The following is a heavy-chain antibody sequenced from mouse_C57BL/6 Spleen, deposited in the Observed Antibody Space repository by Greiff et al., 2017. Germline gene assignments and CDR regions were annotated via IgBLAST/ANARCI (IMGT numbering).Heavy chain of an antibody. CDR3: ARGDYYYGSSYKAY. Sequence: QVQLQQPGAELVQPGASVTLSCKASGYTFTSYWMQWVKQRPGQGLKWIGEIDPSDSYTNYNQKFKGKATLTVDTSSSTAYMQLSSLTSEDSAVYYCARGDYYYGSSYKAYWGQGTLVTVAA. J-gene: IGHJ3*01. CDR2: IDPSDSYT. D-gene: IGHD1-1*01. V-gene: IGHV1-50*01. CDR1: GYTFTSYW.